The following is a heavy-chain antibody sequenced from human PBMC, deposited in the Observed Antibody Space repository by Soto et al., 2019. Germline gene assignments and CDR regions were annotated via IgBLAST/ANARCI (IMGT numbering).Heavy chain of an antibody. CDR1: WGPISTSSYL. CDR2: IYYSGST. V-gene: IGHV4-39*07. Sequence: PSETLSLPCTVSWGPISTSSYLRGWIRQPPGKGLEWIGSIYYSGSTYYNPSLKSRVTISVDRSKNQFSLKLSSVTAADTAVYYCAAGGGLPRYYWGQGTLVTVSS. CDR3: AAGGGLPRYY. J-gene: IGHJ4*02. D-gene: IGHD5-12*01.